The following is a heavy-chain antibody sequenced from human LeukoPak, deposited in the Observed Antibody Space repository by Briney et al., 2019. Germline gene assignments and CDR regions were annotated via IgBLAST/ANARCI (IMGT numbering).Heavy chain of an antibody. V-gene: IGHV3-48*01. CDR1: GFTFSSYS. J-gene: IGHJ4*02. Sequence: GGSLRLSCAASGFTFSSYSMNWVRQAPGKGLEWVSYISSGSSTIYYADSVKGRFTISRDNAKNSLYLQMNSLRVEDTAVYYCARDGFSSSWGLAYWGQGTLVTVSS. CDR3: ARDGFSSSWGLAY. D-gene: IGHD6-13*01. CDR2: ISSGSSTI.